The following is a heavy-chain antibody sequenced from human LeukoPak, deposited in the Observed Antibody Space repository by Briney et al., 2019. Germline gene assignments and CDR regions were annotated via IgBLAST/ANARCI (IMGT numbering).Heavy chain of an antibody. D-gene: IGHD5-18*01. CDR1: GGSISSYY. J-gene: IGHJ4*02. Sequence: PSETLSLTCTVSGGSISSYYWSWIRQPPGKGLEWIGYIYYSGSTNYNPSLKSRVTISVDTSKNQFSLKLSSVTAADTAVYCCARHGLWVHDYWGQGTLVTVSS. CDR3: ARHGLWVHDY. CDR2: IYYSGST. V-gene: IGHV4-59*08.